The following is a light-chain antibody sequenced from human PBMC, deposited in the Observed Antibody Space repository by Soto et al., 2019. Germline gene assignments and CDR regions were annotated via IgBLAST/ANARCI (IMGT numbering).Light chain of an antibody. CDR1: QSITNR. CDR3: QQYETFSGT. Sequence: DIQMTQSPSTLSASVGDRVTITCRASQSITNRLAWYQQKPGKAPKVLIYDASNLEYGVPSRFSGSGSGTKFTLTIASLQPDDFATYYCQQYETFSGTFGPGTKVDIK. CDR2: DAS. J-gene: IGKJ1*01. V-gene: IGKV1-5*01.